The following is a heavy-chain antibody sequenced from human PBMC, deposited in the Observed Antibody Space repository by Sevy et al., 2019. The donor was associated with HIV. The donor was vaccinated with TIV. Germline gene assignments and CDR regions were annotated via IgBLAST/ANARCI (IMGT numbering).Heavy chain of an antibody. CDR2: ISGSSNYI. CDR3: AKRLVSWDGMDV. Sequence: GGSLRLSCAASGFTFDTYSMNWVRQAPGKGLEWVSFISGSSNYIDYADSVKGRFTVSRDNAKNSLYLQMNRVRAEDTAVYYCAKRLVSWDGMDVWGQGTTVTVSS. D-gene: IGHD1-26*01. CDR1: GFTFDTYS. J-gene: IGHJ6*02. V-gene: IGHV3-21*01.